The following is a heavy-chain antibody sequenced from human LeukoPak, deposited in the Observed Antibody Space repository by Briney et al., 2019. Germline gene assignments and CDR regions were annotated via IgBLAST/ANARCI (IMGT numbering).Heavy chain of an antibody. CDR1: GFTFDDYT. CDR2: ISWDGGST. Sequence: GGSLRLSCAASGFTFDDYTMHWVRQAPGKGLEWVSLISWDGGSTYYADSVKGRFTISRDHAKNTLYLQMHSLRAEDTAVYYCARGETDSSWSTFDYWGQGILVTVSS. J-gene: IGHJ4*02. CDR3: ARGETDSSWSTFDY. D-gene: IGHD6-13*01. V-gene: IGHV3-43*01.